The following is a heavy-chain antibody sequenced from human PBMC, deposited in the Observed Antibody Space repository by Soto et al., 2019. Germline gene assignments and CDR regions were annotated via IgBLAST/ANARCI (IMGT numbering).Heavy chain of an antibody. CDR1: GFTFSTYA. CDR2: MSSDGSNS. V-gene: IGHV3-30-3*01. J-gene: IGHJ4*02. CDR3: ARDYGAAAASFFVY. D-gene: IGHD6-25*01. Sequence: QVHLVESGGGVVQPGRSLRLSCAASGFTFSTYAMHWVHQAPGKGLEWVAGMSSDGSNSYYADSVKGRFTISRDNSKNTLYLQMNSLRAEDTAVYYCARDYGAAAASFFVYWGQGTLVTVSS.